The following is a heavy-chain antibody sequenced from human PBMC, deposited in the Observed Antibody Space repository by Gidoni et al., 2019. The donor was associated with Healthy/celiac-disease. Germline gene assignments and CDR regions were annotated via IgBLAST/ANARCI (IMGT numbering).Heavy chain of an antibody. CDR2: ISSSSSYI. Sequence: EVQLVESGGGLVKPGGALRLSCAASGFTCSSYRMNWVRHAPGKGLGWFSSISSSSSYIYYAASVKGRFTISRDNAKNSLYLQMNSLRAEDTAVYYCARWKAAVTTPLVNYYYYMDVWGKGTTVTVSS. V-gene: IGHV3-21*01. CDR3: ARWKAAVTTPLVNYYYYMDV. D-gene: IGHD4-17*01. J-gene: IGHJ6*03. CDR1: GFTCSSYR.